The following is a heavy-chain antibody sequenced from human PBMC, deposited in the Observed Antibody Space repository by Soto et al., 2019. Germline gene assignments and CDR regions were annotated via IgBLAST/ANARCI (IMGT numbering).Heavy chain of an antibody. D-gene: IGHD3-9*01. CDR2: ISSSSSTI. Sequence: GGSLRLSCAASGFTFSSYSMNWVRQAPGKGLEWVSYISSSSSTIYYADSVKGRFTISRDNAKNSLYLQMNSLRAEDTAVYYCARVRYFDPMGLNYYYYYMDVWGKGTTVTVSS. V-gene: IGHV3-48*04. J-gene: IGHJ6*03. CDR3: ARVRYFDPMGLNYYYYYMDV. CDR1: GFTFSSYS.